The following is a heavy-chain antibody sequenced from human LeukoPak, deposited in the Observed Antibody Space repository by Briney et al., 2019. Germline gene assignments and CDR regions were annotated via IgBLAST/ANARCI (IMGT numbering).Heavy chain of an antibody. CDR2: IKQDGSEK. V-gene: IGHV3-7*03. CDR1: GFAFGNYW. Sequence: PGGSLRLSCAASGFAFGNYWMSWVRQAPGKGLEWVANIKQDGSEKYYVDSVKGRFTISRDNAKNSLYLQMKSLRPEDTALYYCAKDWGRTGGPRVDYWGQGTLVTVSS. J-gene: IGHJ4*02. CDR3: AKDWGRTGGPRVDY. D-gene: IGHD7-27*01.